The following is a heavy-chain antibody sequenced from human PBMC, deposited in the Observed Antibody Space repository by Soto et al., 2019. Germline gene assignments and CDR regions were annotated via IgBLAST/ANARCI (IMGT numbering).Heavy chain of an antibody. CDR1: GFTFNTYD. CDR3: VRSGTARLLRHSWFDT. D-gene: IGHD2-21*01. Sequence: VQLVESGGGLVKPGGSLRLSCAASGFTFNTYDMNWVRQAPGKGLEWVSSITTSSAYIYYADSLKGRITISRDNAKNSLFLQMNSLRAEETGVYYCVRSGTARLLRHSWFDTWGQGTLVTVSS. J-gene: IGHJ5*02. CDR2: ITTSSAYI. V-gene: IGHV3-21*01.